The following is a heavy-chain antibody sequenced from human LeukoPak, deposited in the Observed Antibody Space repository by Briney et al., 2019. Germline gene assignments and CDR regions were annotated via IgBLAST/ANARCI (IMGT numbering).Heavy chain of an antibody. D-gene: IGHD2-15*01. J-gene: IGHJ4*02. Sequence: GRSLRLSCAASGFTFDDYAMHWVRQAPGKGLEWVSGISWHSGSIRYADSVKGRVTISRDNAKNSLYLQMNSLRAEDTALYYCARAPVGGYLDYWGQGTLVTVSS. CDR1: GFTFDDYA. CDR2: ISWHSGSI. CDR3: ARAPVGGYLDY. V-gene: IGHV3-9*01.